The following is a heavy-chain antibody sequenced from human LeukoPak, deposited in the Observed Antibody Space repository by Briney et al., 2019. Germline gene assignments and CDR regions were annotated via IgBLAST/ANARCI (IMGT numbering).Heavy chain of an antibody. V-gene: IGHV1-69*05. Sequence: GASVKVSCKASGGTFSSYAISWVRQAPGQGLEWMGGIIPIFGTANYAQKFQGRVTITTDESTSTAYMELSSLRSEDTAVYYCARGPFAYCSSTGCYRNAEYFQHWGQGTLVTVSS. D-gene: IGHD2-2*01. CDR1: GGTFSSYA. J-gene: IGHJ1*01. CDR2: IIPIFGTA. CDR3: ARGPFAYCSSTGCYRNAEYFQH.